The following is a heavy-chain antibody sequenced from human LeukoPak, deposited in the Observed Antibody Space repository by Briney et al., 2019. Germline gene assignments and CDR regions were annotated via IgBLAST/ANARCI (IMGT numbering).Heavy chain of an antibody. D-gene: IGHD3-10*01. CDR3: ARRYYYGSGSYSYYFDY. CDR2: IYYSGST. V-gene: IGHV4-59*12. CDR1: GGSISSYY. J-gene: IGHJ4*02. Sequence: PSETLSLTCTVSGGSISSYYWSWIRQPPGKGLEWIGYIYYSGSTNYNPSLKSRVTISVDTSKNQFSLKLSSVTAADTAVYYCARRYYYGSGSYSYYFDYWGQGTLVTVSS.